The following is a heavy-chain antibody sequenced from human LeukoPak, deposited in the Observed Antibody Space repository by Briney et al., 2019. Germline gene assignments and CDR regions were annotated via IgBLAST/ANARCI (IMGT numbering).Heavy chain of an antibody. D-gene: IGHD6-13*01. V-gene: IGHV3-21*01. CDR1: GFTFSSYS. CDR3: ARDGAPSSWYVHFDY. J-gene: IGHJ4*02. Sequence: PGGSLRLSCAASGFTFSSYSMNWVRQAPGKGLEWVSSISSSSSYIYYADSVKGRFTISRDNAKNSLYLQMNSLRAEDTAVYYCARDGAPSSWYVHFDYWGQGTLVTVSS. CDR2: ISSSSSYI.